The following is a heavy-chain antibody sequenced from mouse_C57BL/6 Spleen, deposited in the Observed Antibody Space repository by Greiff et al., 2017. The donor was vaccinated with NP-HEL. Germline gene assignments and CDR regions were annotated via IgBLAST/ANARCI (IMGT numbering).Heavy chain of an antibody. J-gene: IGHJ3*01. Sequence: VKLQQPGAELVRPGSSVKLSCKASGYTFTSYWMHWVKQRPIQGLEWIGNIDPSDSETHYNQKFKDKATLTVDKSSSTAYMQLSSLTSEDSAVYYCARANVAWFAYWGQGTLVTVSA. CDR3: ARANVAWFAY. V-gene: IGHV1-52*01. CDR2: IDPSDSET. CDR1: GYTFTSYW. D-gene: IGHD4-1*01.